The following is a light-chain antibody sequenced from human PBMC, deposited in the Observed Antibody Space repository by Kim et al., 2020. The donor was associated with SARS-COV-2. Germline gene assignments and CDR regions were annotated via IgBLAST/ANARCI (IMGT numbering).Light chain of an antibody. V-gene: IGLV2-14*03. CDR2: DVS. J-gene: IGLJ1*01. CDR1: SSDVGCYNY. Sequence: GQSITISCTGTSSDVGCYNYVSWYQQHPGKAPKLMIYDVSNRPSGVSIRFSGSKSGNTASLTISGLQAEDEADYYCSSYTSSSTLVFGTGTKVTVL. CDR3: SSYTSSSTLV.